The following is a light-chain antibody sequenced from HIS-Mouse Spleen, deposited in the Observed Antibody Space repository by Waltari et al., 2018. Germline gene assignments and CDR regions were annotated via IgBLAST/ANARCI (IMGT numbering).Light chain of an antibody. V-gene: IGLV2-23*01. CDR1: SSDVGSYNL. CDR2: EGS. CDR3: CSYAGSSTWV. J-gene: IGLJ3*02. Sequence: QSALTQPASVSGSPGQSITISCTGTSSDVGSYNLVSWYQQHPGHAPKLMIYEGSKRPSGVSKRVSGSKAGNTASLTISGRQAEDEADYYCCSYAGSSTWVFGGGTKLTVL.